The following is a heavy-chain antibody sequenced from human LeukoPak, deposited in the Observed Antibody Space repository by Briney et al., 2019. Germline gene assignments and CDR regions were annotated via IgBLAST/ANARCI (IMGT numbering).Heavy chain of an antibody. V-gene: IGHV3-30*04. CDR3: ARDYYGSGASGSDY. D-gene: IGHD3-22*01. CDR1: GFTFSSYA. J-gene: IGHJ4*02. Sequence: GGSLRLSCAASGFTFSSYAIHWVRQAPGKGLEWVAVISYDGRNKYYTDSVKGRFTISRDNSKNTLYLQMNSLRAEDTAVYYCARDYYGSGASGSDYWGQGTLVTVSS. CDR2: ISYDGRNK.